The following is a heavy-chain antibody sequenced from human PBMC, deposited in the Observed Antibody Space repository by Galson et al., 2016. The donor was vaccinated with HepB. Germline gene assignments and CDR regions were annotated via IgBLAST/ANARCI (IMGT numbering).Heavy chain of an antibody. V-gene: IGHV4-59*01. CDR1: GGSISHYY. D-gene: IGHD6-19*01. CDR3: AGDASGGWYGFHYGMDV. Sequence: SETLSLTCTVSGGSISHYYWSWIRQPPGKGLEWIGYIYHSGSTNYTPSLKSRVTISVDTSKNQFSLKLSSVTAPATGVYYRAGDASGGWYGFHYGMDVWGQGTTVTVSS. J-gene: IGHJ6*02. CDR2: IYHSGST.